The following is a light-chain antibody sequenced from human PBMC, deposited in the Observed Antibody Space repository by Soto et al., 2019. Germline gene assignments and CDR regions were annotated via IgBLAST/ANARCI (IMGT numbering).Light chain of an antibody. CDR2: EVT. CDR3: CSYAGSSSSI. J-gene: IGLJ1*01. CDR1: SSDVGTYNL. V-gene: IGLV2-23*02. Sequence: QSALTQPASVSGSPGQSITISCSGTSSDVGTYNLVSWYQQYPGKAPRLMIYEVTKRPSGVSNRFSGSKSGKTASLTISGLQPADEADYYCCSYAGSSSSIFGTGTKLTVL.